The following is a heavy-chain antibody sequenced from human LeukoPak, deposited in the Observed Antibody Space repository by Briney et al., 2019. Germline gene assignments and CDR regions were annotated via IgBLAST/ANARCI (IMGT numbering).Heavy chain of an antibody. Sequence: ASVKVSCKASGYTFTGYYMHWVRQAPGQGLEWMGWINPNSGGTNYAQKFQGRVTMTRDTSISTAYMELSRMRADDTAVYYCARGSSSSWYLDYWGQGTLVTVSS. CDR1: GYTFTGYY. CDR2: INPNSGGT. CDR3: ARGSSSSWYLDY. D-gene: IGHD6-13*01. V-gene: IGHV1-2*02. J-gene: IGHJ4*02.